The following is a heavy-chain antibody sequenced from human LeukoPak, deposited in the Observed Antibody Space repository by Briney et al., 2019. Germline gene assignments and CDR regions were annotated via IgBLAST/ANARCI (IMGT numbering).Heavy chain of an antibody. V-gene: IGHV4-59*01. J-gene: IGHJ4*02. CDR3: ARLKATVSIHAYFDS. D-gene: IGHD4-17*01. Sequence: SETLSHTCTVSGGSFSSYYWTWIRQPPGKGLEWIGYIDHSGSTNYNPSLKSRVSISSDTSKNQFSLELSSVTAADTAVYYCARLKATVSIHAYFDSWGQGTLVTVSS. CDR2: IDHSGST. CDR1: GGSFSSYY.